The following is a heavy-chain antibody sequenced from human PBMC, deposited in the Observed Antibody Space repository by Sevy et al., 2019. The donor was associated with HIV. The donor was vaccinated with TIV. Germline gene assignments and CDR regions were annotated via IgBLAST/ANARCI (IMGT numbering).Heavy chain of an antibody. CDR3: ARDSVRGGYFDSSGYYLFDY. CDR2: IWYDGSNK. Sequence: GGSLRLSCAASGFTFSGYGMHWVRQAPGKGLEWVAMIWYDGSNKNYRDSVKGRFTLSRENSRKTLYLQMNSLRAADTAVYYCARDSVRGGYFDSSGYYLFDYWGQGTLVTVSS. V-gene: IGHV3-33*01. J-gene: IGHJ4*02. CDR1: GFTFSGYG. D-gene: IGHD3-22*01.